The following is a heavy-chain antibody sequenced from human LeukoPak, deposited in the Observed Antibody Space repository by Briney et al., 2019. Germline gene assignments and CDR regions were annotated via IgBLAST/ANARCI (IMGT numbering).Heavy chain of an antibody. V-gene: IGHV4-4*07. D-gene: IGHD3-22*01. CDR3: ARSPISDYDSSGYYYGGAFDV. CDR1: GAPISKYF. J-gene: IGHJ3*01. CDR2: VSSSGTT. Sequence: SETLSLTCTVSGAPISKYFWHWIRHPAGEGLEWIGRVSSSGTTNYNPSLKSRVTMSVDTSKNQFSLRLTSVTAAGTAVYYCARSPISDYDSSGYYYGGAFDVWGQGTMVTVSS.